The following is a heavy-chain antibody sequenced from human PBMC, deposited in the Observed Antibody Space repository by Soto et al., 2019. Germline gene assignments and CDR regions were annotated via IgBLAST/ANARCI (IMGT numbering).Heavy chain of an antibody. CDR1: GGSISSSSYY. Sequence: SETLSLTCTVSGGSISSSSYYWGWIRQPPGKGLEWIGSIYYSGSTYYNPSLKSPVTISVDRSKNKFSLKLSSVTAADTAVYYCARHGVVVPGGGAIEIWGQGKMVTGSS. J-gene: IGHJ3*02. CDR3: ARHGVVVPGGGAIEI. D-gene: IGHD2-15*01. V-gene: IGHV4-39*01. CDR2: IYYSGST.